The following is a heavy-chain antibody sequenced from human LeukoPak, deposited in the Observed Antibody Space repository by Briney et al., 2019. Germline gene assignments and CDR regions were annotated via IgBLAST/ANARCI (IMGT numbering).Heavy chain of an antibody. D-gene: IGHD3-22*01. CDR1: GFTFSSSA. CDR3: ARRPYYYDSSGYYGFDY. Sequence: GGSLRLSCAASGFTFSSSAMSWVRQAPGKGLEWVSGISGSGGSTYYADSVKGRFTISRDNAKNSLYLQMNSLRAEDTAVYYCARRPYYYDSSGYYGFDYWGQGTLVTVSS. V-gene: IGHV3-23*01. CDR2: ISGSGGST. J-gene: IGHJ4*02.